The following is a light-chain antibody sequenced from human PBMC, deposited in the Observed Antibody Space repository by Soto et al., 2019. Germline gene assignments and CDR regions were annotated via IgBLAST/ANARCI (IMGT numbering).Light chain of an antibody. J-gene: IGLJ2*01. CDR1: SSDIGGYNY. V-gene: IGLV2-8*01. Sequence: QAVVTQPPSASGSPGQSVTISCTGSSSDIGGYNYASWYQQHPGEAPKLMIYEVSKRPSGVPDRFSGSKSGNTASLTVSGLQAEDEADYYCSSYAGSNNVVFGGGTKLTVL. CDR3: SSYAGSNNVV. CDR2: EVS.